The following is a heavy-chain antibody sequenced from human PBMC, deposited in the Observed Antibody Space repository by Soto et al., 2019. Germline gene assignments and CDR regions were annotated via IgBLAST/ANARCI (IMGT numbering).Heavy chain of an antibody. CDR1: GFTFSSYD. D-gene: IGHD1-26*01. J-gene: IGHJ3*02. V-gene: IGHV3-13*05. CDR2: IGTAGDP. Sequence: GGSLRLSCAASGFTFSSYDMHWVRQATGKGLEWVSAIGTAGDPYYPGSVKGRFTISRENAKNSFYLQMNSLRAGDTAVYYCARGLGRADAFDIWGQGTMVTVSS. CDR3: ARGLGRADAFDI.